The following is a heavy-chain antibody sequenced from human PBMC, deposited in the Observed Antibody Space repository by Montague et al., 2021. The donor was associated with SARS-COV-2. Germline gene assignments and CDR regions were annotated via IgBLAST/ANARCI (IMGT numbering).Heavy chain of an antibody. CDR2: IYWDDTK. CDR3: AHRPPYYSISGAWDVGCFDY. CDR1: GFSLTSSGVA. J-gene: IGHJ4*02. Sequence: PALEKPTQTLTLTRTFSGFSLTSSGVAVGWIRQPPGKALEWLALIYWDDTKHYNPSLKTRLTATQDTSKNQVVLTLTNVDPVDTATYYCAHRPPYYSISGAWDVGCFDYWGQGALVTVSS. V-gene: IGHV2-5*02. D-gene: IGHD3-10*01.